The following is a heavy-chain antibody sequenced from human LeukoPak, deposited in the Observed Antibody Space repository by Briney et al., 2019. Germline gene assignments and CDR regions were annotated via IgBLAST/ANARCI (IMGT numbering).Heavy chain of an antibody. Sequence: GGSLRLSCAASGFTFSGSAMHWVRQASGKGLEWVGRIRSKANSYATAYAASVKGRFTISRDDSKNTAYLQMNSLKTEDTAVYCCTRVHSSGDDYWGQGTLVTVSS. CDR1: GFTFSGSA. D-gene: IGHD6-19*01. CDR2: IRSKANSYAT. V-gene: IGHV3-73*01. J-gene: IGHJ4*02. CDR3: TRVHSSGDDY.